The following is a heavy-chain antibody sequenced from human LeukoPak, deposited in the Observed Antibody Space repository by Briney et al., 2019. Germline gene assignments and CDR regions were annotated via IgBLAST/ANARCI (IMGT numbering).Heavy chain of an antibody. V-gene: IGHV3-23*01. CDR2: ISSTSAST. Sequence: GGSLRLSCAASGFTFSNYAMNWVRQAPGRGLEWVSGISSTSASTYYIDSVKGRFTISRDNSKNTLYLQMNSLGAEDTAVYYCTTDPSYDFWSGLPADYWGQGTLVTVSS. J-gene: IGHJ4*02. CDR1: GFTFSNYA. CDR3: TTDPSYDFWSGLPADY. D-gene: IGHD3-3*01.